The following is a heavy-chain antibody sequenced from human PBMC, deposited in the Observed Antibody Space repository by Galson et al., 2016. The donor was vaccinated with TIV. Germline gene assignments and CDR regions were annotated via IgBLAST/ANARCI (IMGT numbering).Heavy chain of an antibody. CDR3: AKDKGLGGGSTFRH. V-gene: IGHV3-30*04. J-gene: IGHJ4*02. CDR2: ISPDGRQK. Sequence: SLRLSCAASGFTFSRSAIHWVRQAPGKGLEWVAVISPDGRQKYYGESVRGRFTISRDNSKSTVYVQLDSLRTDDTAKYYCAKDKGLGGGSTFRHWGQGTLVTVFS. D-gene: IGHD2-15*01. CDR1: GFTFSRSA.